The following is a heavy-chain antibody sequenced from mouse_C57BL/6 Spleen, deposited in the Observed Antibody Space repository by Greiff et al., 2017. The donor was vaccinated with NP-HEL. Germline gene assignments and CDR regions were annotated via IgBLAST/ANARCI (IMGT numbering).Heavy chain of an antibody. Sequence: EVQLVESGGGLVKPGGSLKLSCAASGFTFSSYAMSWVRQTPEKRLEWVATISDGGSYTYYPDNVKGRFTISRDNAKNNLYLQMSHLKSEDTAMYYCARRRNSYYFDYWGQGTTLTVSS. CDR3: ARRRNSYYFDY. V-gene: IGHV5-4*01. CDR1: GFTFSSYA. J-gene: IGHJ2*01. CDR2: ISDGGSYT.